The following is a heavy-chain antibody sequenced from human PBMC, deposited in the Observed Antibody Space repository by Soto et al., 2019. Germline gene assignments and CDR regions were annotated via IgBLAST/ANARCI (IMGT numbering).Heavy chain of an antibody. J-gene: IGHJ5*01. Sequence: SETLSLTCAVSGGSISSGNWWSWVRQPPGKGLEWIGEIYHSGSTNYNPSLKSRVTISVDKSKNQFSLKLSSVTAADTAVYYCARGQGYQLPGNAYWFDSWGQGTLVTVSS. CDR1: GGSISSGNW. D-gene: IGHD2-2*01. CDR2: IYHSGST. V-gene: IGHV4-4*02. CDR3: ARGQGYQLPGNAYWFDS.